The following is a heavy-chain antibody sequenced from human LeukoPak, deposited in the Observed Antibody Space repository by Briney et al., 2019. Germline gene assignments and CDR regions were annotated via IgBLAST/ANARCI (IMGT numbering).Heavy chain of an antibody. D-gene: IGHD6-19*01. CDR1: GGSIRSYY. CDR2: IYYSGST. V-gene: IGHV4-59*01. CDR3: ARFKRAGGWSYFDY. J-gene: IGHJ4*02. Sequence: SETLSLTCTVSGGSIRSYYWSWIRQPPGKGLEWIGYIYYSGSTNYSPSLKSRVTISVDTSKNQFSLKLSSVTAADTAVYYCARFKRAGGWSYFDYWGQGTLVTVSS.